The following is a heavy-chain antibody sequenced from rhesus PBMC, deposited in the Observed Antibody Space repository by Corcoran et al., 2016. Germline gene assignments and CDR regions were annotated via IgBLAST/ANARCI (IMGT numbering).Heavy chain of an antibody. CDR1: GASISSYL. D-gene: IGHD5-42*01. CDR3: ASRGYSGY. Sequence: QVQLQEAGPGLVTPSETLSLTCAVSGASISSYLWSWIRQPPGKGREWIGEINGNSVSTYYNPSLKSRVTISKDASKTQCSLKLSSVTAADTAVYYCASRGYSGYGGQGVLVTVSS. J-gene: IGHJ4*01. CDR2: INGNSVST. V-gene: IGHV4-80*01.